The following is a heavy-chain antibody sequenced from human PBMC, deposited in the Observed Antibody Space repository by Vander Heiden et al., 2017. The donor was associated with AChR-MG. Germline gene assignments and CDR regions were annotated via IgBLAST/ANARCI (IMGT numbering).Heavy chain of an antibody. CDR1: GGSFSGYY. J-gene: IGHJ6*02. V-gene: IGHV4-34*01. CDR3: ATRLYGGTSYGMDV. CDR2: INHSGST. D-gene: IGHD4-17*01. Sequence: QVQLQQWGAGLLKPSETLSLTCAVYGGSFSGYYWSWIRQPPGKGLEWIGEINHSGSTNYNPSLKSRVTISVDTSKNQFSLKLSSVTAADTAVYYCATRLYGGTSYGMDVWGQGTTVTVSS.